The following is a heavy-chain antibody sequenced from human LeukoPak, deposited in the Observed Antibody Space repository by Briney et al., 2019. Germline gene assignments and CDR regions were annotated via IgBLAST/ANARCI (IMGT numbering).Heavy chain of an antibody. CDR1: GGSISSSHYY. Sequence: SETLSLTCTVSGGSISSSHYYSGWIRQPPGKGLEWIGTLYYSGTTYYNPSLESRVTISEDTSKNQFSLTLRSVTAADTAVYYCARQISDYYYYYIDVWGKGTTVTVSS. CDR3: ARQISDYYYYYIDV. J-gene: IGHJ6*03. V-gene: IGHV4-39*01. CDR2: LYYSGTT. D-gene: IGHD3-3*01.